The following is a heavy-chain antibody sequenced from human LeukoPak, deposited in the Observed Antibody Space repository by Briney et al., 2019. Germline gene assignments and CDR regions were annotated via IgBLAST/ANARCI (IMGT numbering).Heavy chain of an antibody. Sequence: GGSLRLSCAASGFTFSNYALTWVRQAPGRGLEWVSSISGAGPYYADSVKGRFSISRDNYKNTLYLQMSSLRAEDTAVSYCARDPNGNYVGAFDFQRWGQGTLVTVSS. CDR3: ARDPNGNYVGAFDFQR. V-gene: IGHV3-23*01. CDR1: GFTFSNYA. CDR2: ISGAGP. J-gene: IGHJ1*01. D-gene: IGHD4-17*01.